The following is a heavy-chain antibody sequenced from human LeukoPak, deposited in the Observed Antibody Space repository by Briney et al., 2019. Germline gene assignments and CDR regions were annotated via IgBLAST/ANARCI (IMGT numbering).Heavy chain of an antibody. CDR2: IKEDGSVK. CDR1: GITFNDNW. V-gene: IGHV3-7*01. D-gene: IGHD5-12*01. Sequence: GGSLRLCCAASGITFNDNWMSWVRQAPGKGLEWVANIKEDGSVKYYVDSVKGRFSISRDNAKSSLYLQMSSLRAEDTAVYYCARDVWTYSGEAFDYWGQGALVTVSS. CDR3: ARDVWTYSGEAFDY. J-gene: IGHJ4*02.